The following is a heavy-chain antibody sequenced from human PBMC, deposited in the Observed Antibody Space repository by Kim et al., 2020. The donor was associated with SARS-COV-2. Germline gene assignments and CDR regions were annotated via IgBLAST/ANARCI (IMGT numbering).Heavy chain of an antibody. CDR2: INTNTGNP. D-gene: IGHD3-22*01. J-gene: IGHJ1*01. CDR1: GYTFTSYA. CDR3: ARATTYYYDSSDVGEYFQH. V-gene: IGHV7-4-1*02. Sequence: ASVKVSCKASGYTFTSYAMNWVRQAPGQGLEWMGWINTNTGNPTYAQGFTGRFVFSLDTSVSTAYLQISSLKAEDTAVYYCARATTYYYDSSDVGEYFQHWGQGTLVTVSS.